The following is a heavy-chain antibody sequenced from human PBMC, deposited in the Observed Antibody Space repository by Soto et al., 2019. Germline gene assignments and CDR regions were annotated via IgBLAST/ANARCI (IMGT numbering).Heavy chain of an antibody. CDR2: IDPSDSYT. D-gene: IGHD3-3*01. Sequence: GESLKISCQGSGYSFTSYWITWVRQMPGKGLEWMGRIDPSDSYTNYSPSFQGHVTISVDESTSTAHLQWSSLKASDIATYYCARDRQYNRFWSGHQNEGPYGMDVWGQGTTVTVSS. V-gene: IGHV5-10-1*01. CDR1: GYSFTSYW. CDR3: ARDRQYNRFWSGHQNEGPYGMDV. J-gene: IGHJ6*02.